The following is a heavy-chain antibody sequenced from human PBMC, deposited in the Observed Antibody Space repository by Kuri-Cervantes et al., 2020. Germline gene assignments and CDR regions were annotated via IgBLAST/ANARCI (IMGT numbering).Heavy chain of an antibody. CDR1: GFSLSDYT. CDR2: ISSTGTTI. J-gene: IGHJ4*02. D-gene: IGHD1-7*01. V-gene: IGHV3-48*01. Sequence: GESLKISCVVSGFSLSDYTMSWVRQAPGMGLEWVAYISSTGTTIFYADSVKGRYTISRDNAKNSLFLQMNSLRAEDTVLYYCARGANWHFNPHFDYWGQGTLVTVSS. CDR3: ARGANWHFNPHFDY.